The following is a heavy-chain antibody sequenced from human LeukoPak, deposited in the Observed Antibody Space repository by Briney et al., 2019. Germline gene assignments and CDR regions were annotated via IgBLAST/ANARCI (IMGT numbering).Heavy chain of an antibody. CDR3: ARPYYYDSSGTKGAFDI. Sequence: SETLSLTCTVSGGSISSQYWSWIRQPPGKGLEWIGYIYSSGSTNYNPSLKSRVTISVDTSKNQFSLWLSSVTAADTAVYYCARPYYYDSSGTKGAFDIWGQGTMVTVSS. CDR1: GGSISSQY. CDR2: IYSSGST. V-gene: IGHV4-59*11. D-gene: IGHD3-22*01. J-gene: IGHJ3*02.